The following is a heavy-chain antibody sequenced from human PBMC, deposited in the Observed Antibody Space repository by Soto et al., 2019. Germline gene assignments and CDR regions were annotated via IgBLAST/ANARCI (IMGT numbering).Heavy chain of an antibody. CDR2: INTGNGNT. CDR3: ARDSYFDNSVAAFDI. J-gene: IGHJ3*02. D-gene: IGHD3-22*01. V-gene: IGHV1-3*04. CDR1: GYTFTTYA. Sequence: GASVKVSCKASGYTFTTYAMHWVRQAPGQRLEWMGWINTGNGNTVYSQKFQGRVTITRDTSASTAYMELSSLRSEDTALYYCARDSYFDNSVAAFDIWGQGTMVTV.